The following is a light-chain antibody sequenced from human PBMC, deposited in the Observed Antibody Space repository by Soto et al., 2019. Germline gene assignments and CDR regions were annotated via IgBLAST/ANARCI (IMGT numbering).Light chain of an antibody. V-gene: IGKV3-15*01. Sequence: EIVLTQSPAILSLSPGERATLSCRTNQTVSTYLAWYQHKTGQAPRLLIYTASTRASGIPARFSGSGYGTEFTLTISSLQSEDSAVYYCQQCNNWPPLTFGGGTKVEIK. CDR2: TAS. CDR1: QTVSTY. CDR3: QQCNNWPPLT. J-gene: IGKJ4*01.